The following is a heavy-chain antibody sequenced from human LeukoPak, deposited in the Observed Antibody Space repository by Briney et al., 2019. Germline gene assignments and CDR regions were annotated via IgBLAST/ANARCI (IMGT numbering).Heavy chain of an antibody. CDR1: GFNFSAYG. V-gene: IGHV3-30*02. Sequence: GGSLRLSCAASGFNFSAYGMYWVRQAPGKGLEWVAFIPYDGTNKYYVDSVKGRFTISRDNSKNTLYLQMNSLRPEDTAVYYCTTASAWGQGTLVTVSS. CDR3: TTASA. J-gene: IGHJ4*02. CDR2: IPYDGTNK. D-gene: IGHD6-19*01.